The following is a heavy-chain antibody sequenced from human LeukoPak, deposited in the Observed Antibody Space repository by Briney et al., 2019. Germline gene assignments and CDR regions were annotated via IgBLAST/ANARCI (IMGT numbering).Heavy chain of an antibody. J-gene: IGHJ4*02. V-gene: IGHV3-74*03. CDR3: ARDTDDYGDHYFDY. CDR1: GFIFNTYW. CDR2: INGAGTST. D-gene: IGHD4-17*01. Sequence: GGSLRLSCEASGFIFNTYWIYWVRQAPGKGRVWVSRINGAGTSTMYADSVRGRFTISRDNSKNTLYLQMNSLRAEDTAVYYCARDTDDYGDHYFDYWGQGTLVTVSS.